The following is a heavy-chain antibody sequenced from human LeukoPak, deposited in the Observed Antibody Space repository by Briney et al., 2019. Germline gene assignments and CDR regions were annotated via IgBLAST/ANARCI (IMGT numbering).Heavy chain of an antibody. CDR1: GGSISSYY. CDR3: ARGVLPYYYDSSGSEGV. V-gene: IGHV4-59*01. J-gene: IGHJ4*02. D-gene: IGHD3-22*01. CDR2: IYYSGST. Sequence: SETLSLTFTVSGGSISSYYWSWIRQPPGKGLEWIGYIYYSGSTNYNPSLKSRVTISVDTSKNQFSLKLSSVTAADTAVYYCARGVLPYYYDSSGSEGVWGQGTLVTVSS.